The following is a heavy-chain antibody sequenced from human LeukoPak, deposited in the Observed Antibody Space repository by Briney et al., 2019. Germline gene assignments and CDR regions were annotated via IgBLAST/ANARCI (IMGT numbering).Heavy chain of an antibody. CDR2: IYYSGST. J-gene: IGHJ5*02. D-gene: IGHD2-15*01. V-gene: IGHV4-59*01. CDR1: GGSISSYY. CDR3: ARGGIRFDR. Sequence: KPSETLSLTCTVSGGSISSYYWSWLRQPPGKGLEWIGYIYYSGSTNYNPSLKSRVTISVDTSKNQFSLKLSSVTAADTAVYYCARGGIRFDRWGQGTLVTVSS.